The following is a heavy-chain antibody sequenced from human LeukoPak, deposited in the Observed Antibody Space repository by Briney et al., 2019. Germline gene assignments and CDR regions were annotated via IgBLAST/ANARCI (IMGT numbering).Heavy chain of an antibody. J-gene: IGHJ4*02. CDR3: ARGDIVGANDY. D-gene: IGHD1-26*01. Sequence: SVKVSCKASGGTFTSYAIRWVRQAPGQGREWMGGIIPIFGTANYEQKVQGRGTITTDESTSTAYMELSSRRSEETAVYYCARGDIVGANDYWGQGPLVTVSA. V-gene: IGHV1-69*05. CDR1: GGTFTSYA. CDR2: IIPIFGTA.